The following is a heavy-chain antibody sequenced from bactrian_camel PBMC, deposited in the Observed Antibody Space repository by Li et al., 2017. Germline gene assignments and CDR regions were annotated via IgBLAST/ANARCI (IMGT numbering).Heavy chain of an antibody. CDR3: AAAPLSGLCSSWHAVYDY. CDR2: IGPHGAT. Sequence: HVQLVESGGGSVQPGGPLRLSCAESGYTYTSKPCMGWFRQVPGKERERVVIIGPHGATTYDDSVEGRFTITNDIGKNTLFLQMNALEPEDSAVYYCAAAPLSGLCSSWHAVYDYWGQGTQVTVSS. CDR1: GYTYTSKP. V-gene: IGHV3S53*01. D-gene: IGHD6*01. J-gene: IGHJ4*01.